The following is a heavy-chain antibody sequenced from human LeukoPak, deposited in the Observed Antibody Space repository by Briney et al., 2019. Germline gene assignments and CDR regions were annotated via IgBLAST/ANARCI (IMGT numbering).Heavy chain of an antibody. CDR2: INPNSGGT. Sequence: ASVKVSCKASGYTFTGYYVHWVRQAPGQGLEWMGWINPNSGGTNYAQKFQGRVTMTRDTSISTAYMELSRLRSDDTAVYYCARDKGLATMVRGVKEDDAFDIWGQGTMVTVSS. CDR1: GYTFTGYY. D-gene: IGHD3-10*01. J-gene: IGHJ3*02. CDR3: ARDKGLATMVRGVKEDDAFDI. V-gene: IGHV1-2*02.